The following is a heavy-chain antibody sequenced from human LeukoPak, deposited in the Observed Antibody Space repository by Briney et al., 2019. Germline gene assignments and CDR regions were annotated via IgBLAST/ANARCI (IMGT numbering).Heavy chain of an antibody. V-gene: IGHV3-15*05. CDR3: ARAHIAAAGPVTGAFDI. J-gene: IGHJ3*02. Sequence: GGSLRLSCAGAGVTFTNAWMNWVRQAPGEGLEWVARIKTKGEGGPTEHAAPVRGRFTISRDNAKNSLYLQMNSLRAEDTALYYCARAHIAAAGPVTGAFDIWGQGTMVTVSS. CDR1: GVTFTNAW. D-gene: IGHD6-13*01. CDR2: IKTKGEGGPT.